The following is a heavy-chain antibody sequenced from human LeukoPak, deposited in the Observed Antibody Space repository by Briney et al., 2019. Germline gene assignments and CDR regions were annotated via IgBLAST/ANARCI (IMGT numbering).Heavy chain of an antibody. CDR1: GFTFSSYG. J-gene: IGHJ4*02. CDR2: IWYDGSNK. CDR3: ARMGYSSGWYGLDY. D-gene: IGHD6-19*01. V-gene: IGHV3-33*01. Sequence: GGSLRLSCAASGFTFSSYGMHWVRQAPGKGLEWVAVIWYDGSNKYYADSVKGRFTISRDNSKNTLYLQMNSLRAEDTAVYYCARMGYSSGWYGLDYWGQGTLVTVSS.